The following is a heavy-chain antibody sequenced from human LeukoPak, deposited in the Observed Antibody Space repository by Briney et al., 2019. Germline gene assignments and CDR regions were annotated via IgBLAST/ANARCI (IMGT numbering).Heavy chain of an antibody. J-gene: IGHJ4*02. Sequence: GASVKVSCKASGYTFTSYDINWVRQATGQGLEWMGWMNPNSGNTGYAQKFQGRVTMTRNTSISTAYMELSSLRSEDTAVYYCARGRWPRTDCSSTSCYLRPGGYWGQGTLVTVSS. V-gene: IGHV1-8*01. D-gene: IGHD2-2*01. CDR1: GYTFTSYD. CDR2: MNPNSGNT. CDR3: ARGRWPRTDCSSTSCYLRPGGY.